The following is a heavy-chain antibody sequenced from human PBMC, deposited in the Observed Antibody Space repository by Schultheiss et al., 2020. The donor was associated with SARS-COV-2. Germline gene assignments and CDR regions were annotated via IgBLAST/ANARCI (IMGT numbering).Heavy chain of an antibody. V-gene: IGHV3-33*08. J-gene: IGHJ6*02. CDR1: GFTFNSYG. CDR2: IWYDGSKK. D-gene: IGHD3-22*01. CDR3: ARAYYYDSSGYYNSDYYYGMDV. Sequence: GGSLRLSCAASGFTFNSYGMHWVRQAPGKGLEWVAIIWYDGSKKYYADSVKGRFTISRDNSKNTLYLQMNSLRAEDTAVYYCARAYYYDSSGYYNSDYYYGMDVWGQGTTVTVSS.